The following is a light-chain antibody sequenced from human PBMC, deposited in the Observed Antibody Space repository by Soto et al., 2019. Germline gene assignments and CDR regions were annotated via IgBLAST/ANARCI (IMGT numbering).Light chain of an antibody. CDR1: QSLLHSNGYNN. CDR3: IPAVQTPRT. V-gene: IGKV2-28*01. CDR2: AGS. Sequence: DIVMTQSPLSLPVTPGEPASISCRSSQSLLHSNGYNNLDWYLQKQGQSPQLLIYAGSNRASGVPDRFSGSGSATEFTLKISRVEAADVGSYYCIPAVQTPRTFGPGTKLEVK. J-gene: IGKJ2*01.